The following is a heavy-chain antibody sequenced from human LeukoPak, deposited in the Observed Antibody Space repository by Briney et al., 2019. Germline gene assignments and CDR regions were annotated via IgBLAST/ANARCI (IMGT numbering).Heavy chain of an antibody. D-gene: IGHD2-21*02. CDR2: IYHSGST. CDR1: GGSISSSNW. Sequence: SGTLSLTCAVSGGSISSSNWWSWVRQPPGKGLEWIGEIYHSGSTNYNPSLKSRVTISVDKSKNQFSLKLSSVTAADTAVYYCARHYPPYCGGDCQWYFDLWGRGTLVTVSS. V-gene: IGHV4-4*02. J-gene: IGHJ2*01. CDR3: ARHYPPYCGGDCQWYFDL.